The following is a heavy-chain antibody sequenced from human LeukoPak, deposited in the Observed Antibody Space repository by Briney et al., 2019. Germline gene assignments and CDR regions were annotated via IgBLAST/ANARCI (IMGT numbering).Heavy chain of an antibody. J-gene: IGHJ4*02. CDR1: GDTFSSYA. CDR2: IIPILGIA. V-gene: IGHV1-69*04. Sequence: ASVKVSCKASGDTFSSYAISWVRQAPGQGLEWMGRIIPILGIANYAQKFQGRVTITADKSTSTAYMELRSLRSEDTAVYYCARGNYSSGWYVYWGQGTLVTVSS. D-gene: IGHD6-19*01. CDR3: ARGNYSSGWYVY.